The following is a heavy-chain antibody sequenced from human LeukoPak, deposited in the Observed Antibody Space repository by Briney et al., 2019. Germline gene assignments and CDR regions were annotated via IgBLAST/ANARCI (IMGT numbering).Heavy chain of an antibody. Sequence: GGSLRLFCAASGFTFSSYAMHWVRQAPGKGLEWVAVISYDGSNKYYADSVKGRFTISRDNSKNTLYLQMNSLRAEDTAVYYCARDTLALAAAGRGWFDPWGQGTLVTVSS. CDR2: ISYDGSNK. V-gene: IGHV3-30-3*01. CDR1: GFTFSSYA. J-gene: IGHJ5*02. CDR3: ARDTLALAAAGRGWFDP. D-gene: IGHD6-13*01.